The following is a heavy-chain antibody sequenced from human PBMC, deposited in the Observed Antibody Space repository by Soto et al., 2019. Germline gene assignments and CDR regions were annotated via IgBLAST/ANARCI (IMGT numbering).Heavy chain of an antibody. Sequence: SVKVSCKASGGTFSTHAIIWVRQPPGHGVEWMGGIIPISGTTYYTQKFQGRVTITADEPTSTAFMELSSLKSDDTAVFYCAREYCSGGACYSEMDVWGQGTMVTVSS. J-gene: IGHJ6*02. D-gene: IGHD2-15*01. CDR1: GGTFSTHA. CDR3: AREYCSGGACYSEMDV. V-gene: IGHV1-69*13. CDR2: IIPISGTT.